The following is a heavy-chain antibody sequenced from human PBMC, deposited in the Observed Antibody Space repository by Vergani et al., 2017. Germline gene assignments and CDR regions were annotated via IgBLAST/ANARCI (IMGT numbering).Heavy chain of an antibody. Sequence: QVQLQESGPGLVKPSETLSLTCTVSGGSISSYYWSWIRQPPGKGLEWIGYIYYSGSTNYNPSLKSRVTISVDTSKNQFSLKLSSVTAADTAVYYCARVGGDYTLYYYYYYIDVWGKGTTVTVSS. V-gene: IGHV4-59*01. CDR3: ARVGGDYTLYYYYYYIDV. CDR1: GGSISSYY. J-gene: IGHJ6*03. D-gene: IGHD4-17*01. CDR2: IYYSGST.